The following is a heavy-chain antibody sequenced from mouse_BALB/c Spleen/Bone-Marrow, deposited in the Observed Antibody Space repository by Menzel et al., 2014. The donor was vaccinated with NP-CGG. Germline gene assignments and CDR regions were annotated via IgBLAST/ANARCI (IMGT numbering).Heavy chain of an antibody. J-gene: IGHJ3*01. V-gene: IGHV1-9*01. CDR1: GYTFSSYW. CDR2: ILPGSGST. Sequence: VQLQQSGAELMKPGASVKISCKATGYTFSSYWIEWVKQRPGHGLEWIGEILPGSGSTNYNEKFKGKATFTADTSSNTAYMQHSSLTSEDCAVYCCARRGISWFAYWGQGTLVTVSA. CDR3: ARRGISWFAY.